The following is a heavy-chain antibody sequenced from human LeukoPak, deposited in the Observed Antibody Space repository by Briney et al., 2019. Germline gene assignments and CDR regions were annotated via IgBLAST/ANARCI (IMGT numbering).Heavy chain of an antibody. CDR1: GYTFSSYE. Sequence: ASVKVPCKASGYTFSSYEINWVRQATGQGLEWMGWMNTKSGNTGYAQKFQGRVTMTRNTSINTAYMELSSLRSEDTAVYYCARPSGGSYGERPFNIWGQGTKVTVSS. J-gene: IGHJ3*02. D-gene: IGHD1-26*01. V-gene: IGHV1-8*01. CDR3: ARPSGGSYGERPFNI. CDR2: MNTKSGNT.